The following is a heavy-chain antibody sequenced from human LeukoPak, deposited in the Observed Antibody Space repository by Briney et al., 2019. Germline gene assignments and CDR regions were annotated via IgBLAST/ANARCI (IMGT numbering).Heavy chain of an antibody. V-gene: IGHV4-59*01. CDR1: GGSISSYY. CDR2: IYYGGST. J-gene: IGHJ4*02. D-gene: IGHD3-22*01. CDR3: AHSRHYDSSGYYEPLDY. Sequence: PSETLSLTCTVSGGSISSYYWSWIRQPPGKGLEWIGYIYYGGSTNYNPSLKSRVTISVDTSKNQFSLELSSVTAVDTATYYCAHSRHYDSSGYYEPLDYWGQGTLVTVSS.